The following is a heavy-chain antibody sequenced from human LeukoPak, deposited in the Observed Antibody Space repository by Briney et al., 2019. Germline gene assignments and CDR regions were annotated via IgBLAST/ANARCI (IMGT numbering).Heavy chain of an antibody. CDR2: MNPNSGNT. CDR3: ARGGVVVAAKIQWRFDY. D-gene: IGHD2-15*01. Sequence: ASVKVSCKASGYTFTSYDINWVRQATGQGLEWMGWMNPNSGNTGYAQKFQGRVTMTRNTSISTAYMELSSLRAEDTAVYYCARGGVVVAAKIQWRFDYWGQGTLVTVSS. J-gene: IGHJ4*02. V-gene: IGHV1-8*01. CDR1: GYTFTSYD.